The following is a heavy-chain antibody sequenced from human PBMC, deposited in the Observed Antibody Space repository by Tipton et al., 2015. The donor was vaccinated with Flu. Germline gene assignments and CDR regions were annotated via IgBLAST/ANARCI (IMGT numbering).Heavy chain of an antibody. CDR1: GYTLSSHY. CDR2: LNPSGGST. D-gene: IGHD3-3*01. CDR3: ARGQTSVTIFGVDY. V-gene: IGHV1-46*01. Sequence: QSGAEVKKPGASVKVSCKASGYTLSSHYMHWVRQAPGQGLEWMGILNPSGGSTTYAQKFQGRVTMTRDTSTSTVYMELSSLRSEDTAVYFCARGQTSVTIFGVDYWGQGTLVTVSS. J-gene: IGHJ4*02.